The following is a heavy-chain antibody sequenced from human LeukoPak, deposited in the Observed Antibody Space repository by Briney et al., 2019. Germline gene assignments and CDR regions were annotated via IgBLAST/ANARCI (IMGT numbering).Heavy chain of an antibody. V-gene: IGHV3-30*18. D-gene: IGHD5-18*01. CDR3: AKEINSEDTAMVDY. J-gene: IGHJ4*02. CDR1: GFTFSSYG. CDR2: ISYDGSNK. Sequence: GGSLRLSCAASGFTFSSYGMHWVRQAPGKGLEWVAVISYDGSNKYYADSVKGRFTISRDNSKNTLYLQMNSLRAEDTAVYYCAKEINSEDTAMVDYWGQGTLVTVSS.